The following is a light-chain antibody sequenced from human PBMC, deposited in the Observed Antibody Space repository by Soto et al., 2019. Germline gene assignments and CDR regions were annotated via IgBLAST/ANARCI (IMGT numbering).Light chain of an antibody. CDR1: QGISSY. Sequence: DIQLTQSPSFLSASVGDRVTITCRASQGISSYLAWYQQKPGKAPKLLIYAASTLQIGVPSRFSGSGSGTEFTLTISSLQPEDFATYYCQQLNSYPCTFGQGTNLEIK. V-gene: IGKV1-9*01. CDR2: AAS. J-gene: IGKJ2*02. CDR3: QQLNSYPCT.